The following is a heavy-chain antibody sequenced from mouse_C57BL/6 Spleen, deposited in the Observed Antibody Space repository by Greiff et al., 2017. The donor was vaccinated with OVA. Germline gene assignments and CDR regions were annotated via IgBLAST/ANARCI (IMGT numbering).Heavy chain of an antibody. CDR3: ARGFITGVDY. J-gene: IGHJ2*01. D-gene: IGHD1-1*01. CDR1: GYAFSSSW. CDR2: IYPGDGDT. Sequence: QVQLKESGPELVKPGASVKISCKASGYAFSSSWMNWVKQRPGTGLEWIGRIYPGDGDTNYNGKFKGKATLPAAKSSSTAYMQLSSLTSEDSAVYFCARGFITGVDYWGQGTTLTVSS. V-gene: IGHV1-82*01.